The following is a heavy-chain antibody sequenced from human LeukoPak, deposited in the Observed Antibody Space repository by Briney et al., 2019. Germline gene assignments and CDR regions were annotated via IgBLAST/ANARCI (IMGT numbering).Heavy chain of an antibody. D-gene: IGHD3-3*01. CDR2: IQTRGST. V-gene: IGHV4-4*07. J-gene: IGHJ4*02. CDR1: GGSISSYY. CDR3: AREYDPSTRYFDY. Sequence: SQTRSLTCTVSGGSISSYYWSWIRQPAGKGLDWIGRIQTRGSTNYNPSLKSRLAMSIDTSKNQLSLKLNSVTAADTAVYYCAREYDPSTRYFDYWGQGTLVTVSS.